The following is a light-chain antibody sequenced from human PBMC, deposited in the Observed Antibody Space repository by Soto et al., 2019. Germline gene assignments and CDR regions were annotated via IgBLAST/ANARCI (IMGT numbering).Light chain of an antibody. J-gene: IGLJ1*01. V-gene: IGLV1-47*01. CDR1: SSNIGTNY. CDR2: RNN. CDR3: ATWDDSLGGYV. Sequence: QSVLTQPPSESGTPGQRVTISCSGSSSNIGTNYVYWYQQLPGTAPKLLIYRNNQRPSGVPDRFSGSKSGTSASLAISGLRSEDEADYYCATWDDSLGGYVSGNGTKVTVL.